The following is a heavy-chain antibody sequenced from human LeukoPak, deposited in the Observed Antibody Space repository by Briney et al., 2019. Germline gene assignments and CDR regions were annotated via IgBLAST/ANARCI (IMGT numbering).Heavy chain of an antibody. CDR2: INPSGGST. CDR1: GYTFTSYY. CDR3: SRRQGKDAFDI. J-gene: IGHJ3*02. Sequence: GASVKVSFKASGYTFTSYYMYLVRQAPGQGLEWMGIINPSGGSTSYAQKFQGRVTMTRDTSTSTVYMELSSLRSEDTAVYYCSRRQGKDAFDIWGQGTMVTVSS. V-gene: IGHV1-46*01.